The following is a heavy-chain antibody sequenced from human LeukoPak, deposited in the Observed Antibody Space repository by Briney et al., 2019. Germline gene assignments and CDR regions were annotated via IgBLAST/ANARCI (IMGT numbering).Heavy chain of an antibody. J-gene: IGHJ4*02. CDR2: VYHSGST. CDR1: GASISSGYW. V-gene: IGHV4-4*02. CDR3: ARDDTGVIRGIRFHY. D-gene: IGHD3-10*01. Sequence: SETLSLTCAVSGASISSGYWWSWVRQPPGKGLEWIGEVYHSGSTNHNPSLKSRVTISVDKSKSQFSLNLSSVTAADTAVYYCARDDTGVIRGIRFHYWGQGTLVTVSS.